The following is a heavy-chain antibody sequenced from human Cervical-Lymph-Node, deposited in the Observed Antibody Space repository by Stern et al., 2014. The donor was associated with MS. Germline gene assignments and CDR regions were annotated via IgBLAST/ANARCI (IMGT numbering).Heavy chain of an antibody. CDR1: GYRFTAYY. Sequence: VQLVESGAEVKKPGASVRVSCKASGYRFTAYYIHWVRQAPGQGLEWMGWINPNSGVTNYAQKFQDRVAVTRDTSMTTAYMDLTNLTSDDTAVYYCAKRAPGSYANWFDPWGQGTLVTVSS. CDR3: AKRAPGSYANWFDP. D-gene: IGHD3-16*01. V-gene: IGHV1-2*02. J-gene: IGHJ5*02. CDR2: INPNSGVT.